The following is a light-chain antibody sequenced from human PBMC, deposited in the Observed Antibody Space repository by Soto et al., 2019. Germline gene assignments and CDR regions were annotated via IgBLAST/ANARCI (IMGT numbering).Light chain of an antibody. CDR1: QTIYSN. CDR2: RAS. V-gene: IGKV3-15*01. Sequence: IGITESPARVSVSPGERRTLCCRASQTIYSNVAWYQQRPGRPPRLLIYRASSRATGIPARFSGSGSGTEFTLTINSLQSEDFAADYCQQYQNLWTFGQGTQVDIK. J-gene: IGKJ1*01. CDR3: QQYQNLWT.